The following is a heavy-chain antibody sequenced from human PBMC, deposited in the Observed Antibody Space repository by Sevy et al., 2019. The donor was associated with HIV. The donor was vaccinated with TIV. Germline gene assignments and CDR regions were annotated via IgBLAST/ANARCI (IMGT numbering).Heavy chain of an antibody. J-gene: IGHJ2*01. Sequence: GGSLRLSCAASGFTFSSYSMNWVRQAPGKGLEWVSSISSSSSYIYYADSVKGRFTISRDNAKNSLYLQMNSLRAEDTAVYYCARGRCSGGSCYSYWYFDLWGRRTLVTVSS. CDR3: ARGRCSGGSCYSYWYFDL. CDR2: ISSSSSYI. V-gene: IGHV3-21*01. D-gene: IGHD2-15*01. CDR1: GFTFSSYS.